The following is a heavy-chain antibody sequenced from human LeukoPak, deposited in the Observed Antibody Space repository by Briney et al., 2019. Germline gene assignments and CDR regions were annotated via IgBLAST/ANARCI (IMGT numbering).Heavy chain of an antibody. CDR3: ARALLGYCSGGSCYSVRWFDP. CDR1: GGSFSGYY. CDR2: INNSGST. V-gene: IGHV4-34*01. J-gene: IGHJ5*02. Sequence: SETLSLTCAVYGGSFSGYYWSWIRQPPGKGLEWIGEINNSGSTNYNPSLKSRVTISVDTSKNQFSLKLSSVTAADTAVYYCARALLGYCSGGSCYSVRWFDPWGQGTLVTVSS. D-gene: IGHD2-15*01.